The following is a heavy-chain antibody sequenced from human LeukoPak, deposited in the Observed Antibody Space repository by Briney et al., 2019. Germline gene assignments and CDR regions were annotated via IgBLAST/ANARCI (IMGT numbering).Heavy chain of an antibody. Sequence: GGSLRLSCAASGFTFSAYGMHWVRQAPGKGLEWVAIIPYDGSNKYYPDSVKGRFTISRDDSKNTLYLQMNSLRTEDTAVYYCAKELTRPNRPVAGLNYWGQGTLVTVSS. V-gene: IGHV3-30*18. J-gene: IGHJ4*02. CDR2: IPYDGSNK. CDR3: AKELTRPNRPVAGLNY. D-gene: IGHD6-19*01. CDR1: GFTFSAYG.